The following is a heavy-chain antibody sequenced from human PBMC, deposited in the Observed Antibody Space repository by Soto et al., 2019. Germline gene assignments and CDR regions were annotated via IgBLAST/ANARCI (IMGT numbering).Heavy chain of an antibody. Sequence: QVPLVESGGGVVQPGRSLRLSCAASGFTFSSYAMHWVRQAPGKGLEWVAVISYDGSNKYYADSVKGRFTISRDNSKNTLYLQMNSLRAEDTAVYYCARPTLAAAGTVTWFDPWGQGTLVTVSS. CDR3: ARPTLAAAGTVTWFDP. D-gene: IGHD6-13*01. V-gene: IGHV3-30-3*01. CDR2: ISYDGSNK. J-gene: IGHJ5*02. CDR1: GFTFSSYA.